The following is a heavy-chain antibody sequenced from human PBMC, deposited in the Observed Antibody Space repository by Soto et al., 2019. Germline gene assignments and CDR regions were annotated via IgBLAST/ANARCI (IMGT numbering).Heavy chain of an antibody. CDR2: ISSSSSTI. CDR3: ARGALYGMDV. Sequence: EVQLVESGGGLVQPGGCLRVSCAASGVTFNSYSMNWVRQAPGKGLEWVSYISSSSSTIYYADSVKGRFTISRDNAKNSLYLQMNSLRAEDTAVYYCARGALYGMDVWGQGTTVTVSS. V-gene: IGHV3-48*01. CDR1: GVTFNSYS. J-gene: IGHJ6*02.